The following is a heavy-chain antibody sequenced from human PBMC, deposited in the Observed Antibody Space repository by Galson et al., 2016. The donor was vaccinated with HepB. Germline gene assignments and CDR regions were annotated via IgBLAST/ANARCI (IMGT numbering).Heavy chain of an antibody. CDR3: ARLTISSGWPRSDF. V-gene: IGHV1-18*01. Sequence: SVKVSCKASGYIFGTHGINWVRQAPGQGLEWMGWISGYNGDTRSAQNFQGRVTLTRDTSTSTAYMEMRNLGSDDTAIYFCARLTISSGWPRSDFWGQGTLVAVSS. CDR1: GYIFGTHG. CDR2: ISGYNGDT. D-gene: IGHD6-19*01. J-gene: IGHJ4*02.